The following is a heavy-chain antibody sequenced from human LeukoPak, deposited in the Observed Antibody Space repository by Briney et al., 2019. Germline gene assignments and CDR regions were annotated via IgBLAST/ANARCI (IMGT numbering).Heavy chain of an antibody. CDR2: ISDYDGNT. V-gene: IGHV1-18*01. CDR3: ARSRVRGSPHPNAFDI. J-gene: IGHJ3*02. CDR1: GDSIRSYG. Sequence: ASVKVSCKASGDSIRSYGITWVRQAPGQGLEWMGWISDYDGNTNYAQNVQGRVTMTTDTPTSTAYMELRSLRSDDTAVYYCARSRVRGSPHPNAFDIWGQGTKVTVSS. D-gene: IGHD3-10*01.